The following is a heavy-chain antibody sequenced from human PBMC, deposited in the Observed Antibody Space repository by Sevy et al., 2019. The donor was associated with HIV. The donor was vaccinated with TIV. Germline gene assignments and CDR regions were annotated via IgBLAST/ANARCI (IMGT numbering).Heavy chain of an antibody. J-gene: IGHJ6*02. V-gene: IGHV3-48*01. CDR2: ISSSSSTI. D-gene: IGHD6-19*01. Sequence: GGSLRLSCAASGFSISSYSMKWVRQAPGKGLEWVSWISSSSSTIYYGDSVKGRLTISRDNGKNSLYLQMNSLRAEDTAVYYCARDYSSGWYPQIYYYGMDVWGQGTTVTVSS. CDR1: GFSISSYS. CDR3: ARDYSSGWYPQIYYYGMDV.